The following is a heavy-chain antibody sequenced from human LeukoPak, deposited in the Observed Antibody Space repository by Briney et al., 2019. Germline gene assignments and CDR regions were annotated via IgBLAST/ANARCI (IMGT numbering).Heavy chain of an antibody. CDR2: ISSNAGST. CDR3: VKTAYCGGDCNIYFDY. CDR1: GFTFSSYA. J-gene: IGHJ4*02. V-gene: IGHV3-64D*06. D-gene: IGHD2-21*02. Sequence: GGSLRLSCSASGFTFSSYAMHWVRQAPGKGLEFVSAISSNAGSTYYADSVKARFTISRDNTKNTVYLQMSSLRTEDTAVYYCVKTAYCGGDCNIYFDYWGRGTLVTVSS.